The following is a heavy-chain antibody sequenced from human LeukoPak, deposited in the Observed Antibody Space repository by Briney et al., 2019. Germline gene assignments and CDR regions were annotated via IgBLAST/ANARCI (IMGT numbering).Heavy chain of an antibody. Sequence: SETLSLTCTVSDGSISSSSYYWGWIRQPPGKGLEWIGSIYYSGSPYYNPSLKSRVTISVDTSKKQFSLKLSSVTAADTAVYYCARHVGFITMVRGVINNNWFDPWGQGTLVTVSS. CDR2: IYYSGSP. CDR3: ARHVGFITMVRGVINNNWFDP. D-gene: IGHD3-10*01. V-gene: IGHV4-39*01. CDR1: DGSISSSSYY. J-gene: IGHJ5*02.